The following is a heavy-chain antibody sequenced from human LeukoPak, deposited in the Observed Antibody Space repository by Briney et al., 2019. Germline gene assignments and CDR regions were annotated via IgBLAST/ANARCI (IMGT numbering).Heavy chain of an antibody. V-gene: IGHV1-8*01. J-gene: IGHJ5*02. Sequence: ASVKVSCKASGYTFTSYDINWVRQATGQGLEWMGWMNPNSGNTGCAQKFQGRVTMTRNTSISTAYMELSSLRSEDTAVYYCARGRPLAAMVFNWFDPWGQGTLVTVSS. D-gene: IGHD5-18*01. CDR3: ARGRPLAAMVFNWFDP. CDR2: MNPNSGNT. CDR1: GYTFTSYD.